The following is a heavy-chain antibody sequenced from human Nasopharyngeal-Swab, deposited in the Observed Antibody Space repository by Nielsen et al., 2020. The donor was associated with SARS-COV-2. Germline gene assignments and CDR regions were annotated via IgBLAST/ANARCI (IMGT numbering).Heavy chain of an antibody. V-gene: IGHV3-33*01. D-gene: IGHD3-16*01. CDR1: GFDFHHYG. CDR3: ARDLIAYGMDV. Sequence: GGSLRLSCEASGFDFHHYGMHWVRQAPGKGLEWVANIWYDGSNSYLADSVKGRFTISRDNSKNTLYLQMNSLRDEDTAVYYCARDLIAYGMDVWGQGTTVTVSS. J-gene: IGHJ6*02. CDR2: IWYDGSNS.